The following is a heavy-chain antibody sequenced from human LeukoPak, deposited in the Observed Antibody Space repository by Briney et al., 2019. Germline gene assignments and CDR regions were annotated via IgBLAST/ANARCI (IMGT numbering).Heavy chain of an antibody. V-gene: IGHV3-72*01. Sequence: PGGSLRLSCAAYGFTFSDYLMDWVRQAPGKGLEWVGRIRKKDKSYTTQYAPSVEGRFTISRDDSKSSLYLQMNSLKTEDTAVYYCSRDGSSSDWSAFDIWGQGTMVTVSS. J-gene: IGHJ3*02. D-gene: IGHD6-25*01. CDR2: IRKKDKSYTT. CDR1: GFTFSDYL. CDR3: SRDGSSSDWSAFDI.